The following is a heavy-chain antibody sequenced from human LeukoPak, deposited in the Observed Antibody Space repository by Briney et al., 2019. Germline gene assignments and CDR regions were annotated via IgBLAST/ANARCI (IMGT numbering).Heavy chain of an antibody. CDR2: INPNSGGT. Sequence: ASVKVSCKASGYTFTGYYMHWVRQAPGQGLEWMGRINPNSGGTNYAQKFQGRVTMTRDTSISTAYMELSRLRSDDTAVYYCARGSPTNDFWSGYCDYWGQGTLVTVSS. CDR3: ARGSPTNDFWSGYCDY. J-gene: IGHJ4*02. D-gene: IGHD3-3*01. CDR1: GYTFTGYY. V-gene: IGHV1-2*02.